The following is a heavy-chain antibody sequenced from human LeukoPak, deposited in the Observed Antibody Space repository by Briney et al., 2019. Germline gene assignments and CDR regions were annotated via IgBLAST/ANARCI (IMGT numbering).Heavy chain of an antibody. D-gene: IGHD6-19*01. CDR1: GYTFISYG. CDR2: ISAYNGNT. V-gene: IGHV1-18*01. Sequence: GASVKVSCKASGYTFISYGISWVRQAPGQGLEWMGWISAYNGNTNYAQKLQGRVTMTTDTSTSTAYMELRSLRSDDTAVYYCARGVRRTRRIPNSSGWYRGGYYFDYWGQETLVTVSS. J-gene: IGHJ4*02. CDR3: ARGVRRTRRIPNSSGWYRGGYYFDY.